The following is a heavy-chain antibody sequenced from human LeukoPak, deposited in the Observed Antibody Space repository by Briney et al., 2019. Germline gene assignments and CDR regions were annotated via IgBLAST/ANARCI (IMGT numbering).Heavy chain of an antibody. Sequence: SLRLSCAASGFTFDDYAMHWVRQAPGKGLEWVSGISWNSGSIGYADSVKGRFTISRDNAKNSLYLQMNSLRAEDTAVYYCARDYRAYDSSGYSLWGQGTMVTVSS. CDR2: ISWNSGSI. V-gene: IGHV3-9*01. CDR3: ARDYRAYDSSGYSL. J-gene: IGHJ3*01. D-gene: IGHD3-22*01. CDR1: GFTFDDYA.